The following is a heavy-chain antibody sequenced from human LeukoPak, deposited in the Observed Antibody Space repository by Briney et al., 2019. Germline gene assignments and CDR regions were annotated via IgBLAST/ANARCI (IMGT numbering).Heavy chain of an antibody. J-gene: IGHJ5*02. Sequence: ASMKVSCKASGYTFTSYGISWVRQAPGQGLEWMGWISAYNGNTNYAQKLQGRVTMTTDTSTSTAYMELRSLRSDDTAVYYCASLGYDILTGYYGWFDPWGQGTLVTVSS. V-gene: IGHV1-18*01. D-gene: IGHD3-9*01. CDR1: GYTFTSYG. CDR2: ISAYNGNT. CDR3: ASLGYDILTGYYGWFDP.